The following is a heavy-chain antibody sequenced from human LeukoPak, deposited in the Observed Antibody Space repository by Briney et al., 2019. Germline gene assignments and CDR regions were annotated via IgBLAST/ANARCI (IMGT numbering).Heavy chain of an antibody. D-gene: IGHD2-15*01. CDR3: VGCSGGSCHSGAFEI. V-gene: IGHV6-1*01. Sequence: SQTLSLTCDISGDSVSRNSAAWNWIRQSPSRGLEWLARANYRSKWYYDYAVSVKSRITINTDTSKNQFTLQLNFVTPEDTAVYYCVGCSGGSCHSGAFEIWGQGTKVTVS. J-gene: IGHJ3*02. CDR1: GDSVSRNSAA. CDR2: ANYRSKWYY.